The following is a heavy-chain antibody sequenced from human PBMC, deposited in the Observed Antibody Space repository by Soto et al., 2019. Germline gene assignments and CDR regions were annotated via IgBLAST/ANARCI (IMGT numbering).Heavy chain of an antibody. CDR1: GGTFSSYV. V-gene: IGHV1-69*13. J-gene: IGHJ6*02. CDR3: ASSVVVTAIQYYYYYYGMDV. CDR2: IIPIFGTA. D-gene: IGHD2-21*02. Sequence: ASVKVSCKASGGTFSSYVISWVRQAPGQGLEWMGGIIPIFGTANYAQKFQGRVTITADESTSTAYMELSSLRSEDTAVYYCASSVVVTAIQYYYYYYGMDVWGQGTTVTVSS.